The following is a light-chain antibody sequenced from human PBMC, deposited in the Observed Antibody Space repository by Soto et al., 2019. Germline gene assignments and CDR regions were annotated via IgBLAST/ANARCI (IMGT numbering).Light chain of an antibody. CDR1: SSDVGYYNY. CDR3: SSYTTSSTQV. J-gene: IGLJ3*02. V-gene: IGLV2-14*01. Sequence: QAVVTQPASVSGSPGQSITISCTGTSSDVGYYNYVSWYQHHPGKVPKLMIYEVSNRPSGVSNRFSGSKSGNTASLTISGLQDEDEADYYCSSYTTSSTQVFGGGTKVTVL. CDR2: EVS.